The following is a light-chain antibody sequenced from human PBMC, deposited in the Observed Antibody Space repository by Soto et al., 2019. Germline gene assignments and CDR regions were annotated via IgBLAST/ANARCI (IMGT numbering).Light chain of an antibody. CDR2: EVS. CDR1: GNDVGGFNY. J-gene: IGLJ1*01. CDR3: SSYTTSSAHYV. Sequence: SVLTQPASVSGSPGQSITISCTGTGNDVGGFNYVSCYQHHPGKAPKLIIFEVSNRPSGVSSRFSGSKSGNSASLTISGLQAEDEADYFCSSYTTSSAHYVFGTGTKVTVL. V-gene: IGLV2-14*01.